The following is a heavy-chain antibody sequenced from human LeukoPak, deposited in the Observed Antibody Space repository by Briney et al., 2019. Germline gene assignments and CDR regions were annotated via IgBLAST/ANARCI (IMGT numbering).Heavy chain of an antibody. J-gene: IGHJ4*02. V-gene: IGHV4-34*01. Sequence: SETLSLTCAVYGGSFSGYYWSWIRQPPGKGLEWIGEINHSGSTNYNPSLKSRVTISVDTSKNQFSLKLSSVTAADTAVYYCARMVGASGYDSYWGQGTLVTVPS. D-gene: IGHD5-12*01. CDR2: INHSGST. CDR1: GGSFSGYY. CDR3: ARMVGASGYDSY.